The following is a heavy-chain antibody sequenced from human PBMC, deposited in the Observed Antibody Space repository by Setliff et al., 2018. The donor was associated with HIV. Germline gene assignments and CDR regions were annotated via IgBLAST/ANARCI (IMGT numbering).Heavy chain of an antibody. J-gene: IGHJ6*03. Sequence: PSETLSLTCTVSGGSISSAYYYWSWIRQFPGKGLEWIGYISYSGLTYYNPSLKSRPTISGDTSQNQFSLELRSVTAADSAIYYCARDVRWELFPGYLFYYYMDVWGTGTTVTVSS. CDR1: GGSISSAYYY. V-gene: IGHV4-30-4*01. CDR2: ISYSGLT. D-gene: IGHD3-10*01. CDR3: ARDVRWELFPGYLFYYYMDV.